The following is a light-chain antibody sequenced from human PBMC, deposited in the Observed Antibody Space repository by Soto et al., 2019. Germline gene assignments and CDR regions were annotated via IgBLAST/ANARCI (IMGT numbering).Light chain of an antibody. CDR1: QSITSNF. J-gene: IGKJ2*01. CDR3: QQYGRSPLMYT. V-gene: IGKV3-20*01. Sequence: EIVLTQSPGTLSLSPGERATLSCRASQSITSNFLAWYQQRPGQGPRLLVYGASSRATGIPDRFSGSGSERDFTLTINRLEPEDFAVYFCQQYGRSPLMYTFGQGTKLEIK. CDR2: GAS.